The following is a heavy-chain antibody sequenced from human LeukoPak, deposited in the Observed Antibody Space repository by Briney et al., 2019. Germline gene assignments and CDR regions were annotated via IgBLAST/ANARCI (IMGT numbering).Heavy chain of an antibody. CDR3: VSHPYSSYYCHMDV. CDR1: DGSISSYY. Sequence: SETLSLTCTVSDGSISSYYWNWIRQPPGKGLEWIGYIFYSGSTNYSPSLKSRVTISVDTSKNQFSLKVSSVSAADTGVYYCVSHPYSSYYCHMDVWGRGTTVAVSS. CDR2: IFYSGST. V-gene: IGHV4-59*08. J-gene: IGHJ6*02. D-gene: IGHD5-18*01.